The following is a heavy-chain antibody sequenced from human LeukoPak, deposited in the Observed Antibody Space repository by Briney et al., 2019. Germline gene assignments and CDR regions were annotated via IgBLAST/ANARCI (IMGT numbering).Heavy chain of an antibody. D-gene: IGHD3-10*01. CDR1: GGSFSGYY. V-gene: IGHV4-34*01. CDR3: ARGKYYGSV. Sequence: SETLSLTCAVYGGSFSGYYWSWIRQPPGKGLEWIGEINHSGSTNYNPSLKSRVTISVDTSKNQFSLKLSFVTAADTAVYYCARGKYYGSVWGQGTLVTVSS. J-gene: IGHJ4*02. CDR2: INHSGST.